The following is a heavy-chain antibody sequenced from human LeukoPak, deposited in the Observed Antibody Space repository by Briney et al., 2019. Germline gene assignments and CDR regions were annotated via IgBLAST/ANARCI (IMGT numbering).Heavy chain of an antibody. Sequence: GGSLRLSCAVSGFTFSSSWMHWVRQAPGKGLVWVSHIKTDGSTTAYADSVKGRFTISRDNAKNTLYLQMNSLRAEDTGVYYCAREDSSSWYVFDYYYYGMDVWGQGTTVTVSS. CDR3: AREDSSSWYVFDYYYYGMDV. CDR1: GFTFSSSW. D-gene: IGHD6-13*01. J-gene: IGHJ6*02. CDR2: IKTDGSTT. V-gene: IGHV3-74*01.